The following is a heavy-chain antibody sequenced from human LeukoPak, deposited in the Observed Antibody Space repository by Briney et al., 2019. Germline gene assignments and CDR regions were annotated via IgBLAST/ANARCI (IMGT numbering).Heavy chain of an antibody. CDR3: ARQSVGFGEFNFDY. CDR2: IYSSGST. D-gene: IGHD3-10*01. CDR1: GVSISSSRYY. Sequence: PSETLSLTCNVSGVSISSSRYYWGWISQPPGKGLEWIGSIYSSGSTYYNSSLKSRVTISIDTSKNQVSLKMSSVTAADTAVYSCARQSVGFGEFNFDYWGQGTLVTVSS. J-gene: IGHJ4*02. V-gene: IGHV4-39*01.